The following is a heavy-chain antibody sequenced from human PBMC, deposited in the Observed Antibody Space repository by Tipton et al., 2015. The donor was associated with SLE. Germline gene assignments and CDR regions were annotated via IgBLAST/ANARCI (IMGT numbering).Heavy chain of an antibody. CDR1: GFTFTNYA. CDR3: DY. Sequence: SLRLSCAASGFTFTNYAMSWVRQAPGKGLEWVSASSGSGGSTYYADSVKGRFTISRDNSLRADDTAVYFCARSYSSWEDFDYWGQGTLVTVSS. CDR2: SSGSGGST. J-gene: IGHJ4*02. V-gene: IGHV3-23*01. D-gene: IGHD6-19*01.